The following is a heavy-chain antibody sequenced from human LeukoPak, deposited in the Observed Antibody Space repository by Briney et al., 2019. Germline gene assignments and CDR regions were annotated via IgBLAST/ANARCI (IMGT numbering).Heavy chain of an antibody. Sequence: PGGSLRLSCAASGFTVSSNYMSWVRQAPGKGLEWVSVIYSGGSTYYADSVKGRFTISRDNSKNTLYLQMNSLRAEDTAVYYCARDIYAMYYFDYWGQGTLVTVSS. V-gene: IGHV3-53*05. CDR1: GFTVSSNY. D-gene: IGHD2-2*02. CDR3: ARDIYAMYYFDY. J-gene: IGHJ4*02. CDR2: IYSGGST.